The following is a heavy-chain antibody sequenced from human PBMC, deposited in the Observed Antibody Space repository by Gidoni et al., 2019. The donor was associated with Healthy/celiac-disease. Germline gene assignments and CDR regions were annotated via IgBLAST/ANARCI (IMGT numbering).Heavy chain of an antibody. D-gene: IGHD6-13*01. J-gene: IGHJ4*02. V-gene: IGHV4-34*01. CDR2: INHSGST. CDR3: ARGPIRAAAGTNFDY. CDR1: GGSFGGYY. Sequence: QVQLQQWGAGLLKPSETLSLTCAVYGGSFGGYYWSWIRQPPGKGLEWIGEINHSGSTNYNPSLKSRVTISVDTSKNQFPLKLSSVTAADTAVYYCARGPIRAAAGTNFDYWGQGTLVTVSS.